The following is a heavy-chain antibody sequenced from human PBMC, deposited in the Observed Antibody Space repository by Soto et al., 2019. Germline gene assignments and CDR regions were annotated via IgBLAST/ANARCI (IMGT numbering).Heavy chain of an antibody. V-gene: IGHV3-15*01. Sequence: GGSLRLSCAASGFTFSSYAMSWVRQAPGKGLEWVGRIKSKTDGGTTDYAAPVKGRFTISRDDSKNTLYLQMNSLKTEDTAVYSCTTGRSEDYFDYWGQGTLVTVSS. CDR2: IKSKTDGGTT. J-gene: IGHJ4*02. CDR3: TTGRSEDYFDY. CDR1: GFTFSSYA.